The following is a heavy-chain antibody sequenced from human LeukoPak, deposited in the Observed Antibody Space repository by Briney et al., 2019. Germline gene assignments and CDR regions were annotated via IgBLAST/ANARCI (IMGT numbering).Heavy chain of an antibody. CDR1: GFTFSSYG. V-gene: IGHV3-30*18. CDR2: ISYDGSSK. D-gene: IGHD6-6*01. CDR3: AKDLRSSGGYYFDY. Sequence: PGRSLRLSCAASGFTFSSYGMHWVRQAPRKGLEWVAVISYDGSSKYYTDSVKGRFTISRDNSKSTLYLQMNSLRAEDSAVYYCAKDLRSSGGYYFDYWGQGTLVTVSS. J-gene: IGHJ4*02.